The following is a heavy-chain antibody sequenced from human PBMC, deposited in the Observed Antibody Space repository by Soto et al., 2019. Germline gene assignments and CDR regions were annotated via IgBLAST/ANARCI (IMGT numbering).Heavy chain of an antibody. D-gene: IGHD3-9*01. V-gene: IGHV3-15*01. CDR3: TTGIYYDLLTGYHDVAY. J-gene: IGHJ4*02. Sequence: EVQLVQSGGGLVKPGGSLRLSCAASGFNLSHPWMTWVRQAAGKGLEWVGRIKSETEGGTADYAAPVKGRITISRDDSKNTVYLQMNSLKTEDTAVYYCTTGIYYDLLTGYHDVAYWGQGTLVTVSS. CDR2: IKSETEGGTA. CDR1: GFNLSHPW.